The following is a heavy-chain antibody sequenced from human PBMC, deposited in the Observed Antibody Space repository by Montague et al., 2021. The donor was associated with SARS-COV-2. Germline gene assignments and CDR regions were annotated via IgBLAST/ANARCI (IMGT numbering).Heavy chain of an antibody. V-gene: IGHV3-53*01. Sequence: SLRLSCAASGFTVSSNYMSWVRQAPGKGLEWVSLIYSGGSTYYADSAKGRFTISRDNSKNTLYLQMNSLRAEDTAVYYCAREVATIFGLAFDIWGQGTMVTVSS. CDR1: GFTVSSNY. CDR3: AREVATIFGLAFDI. CDR2: IYSGGST. J-gene: IGHJ3*02. D-gene: IGHD5-12*01.